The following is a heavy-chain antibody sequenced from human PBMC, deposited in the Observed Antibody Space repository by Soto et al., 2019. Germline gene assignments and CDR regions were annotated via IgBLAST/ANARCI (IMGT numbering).Heavy chain of an antibody. D-gene: IGHD5-18*01. CDR1: GFTFSSYA. CDR3: AKASTYGYEDLPYYFDY. V-gene: IGHV3-23*01. J-gene: IGHJ4*02. Sequence: PGGSLRLSCAASGFTFSSYAMSWVRQAPGKGLEWVSAISGSGGSTYYADSVKGRFTISRDNSKNTLYLQMNSLRAEDTAVYYCAKASTYGYEDLPYYFDYWGQGTLVTVSS. CDR2: ISGSGGST.